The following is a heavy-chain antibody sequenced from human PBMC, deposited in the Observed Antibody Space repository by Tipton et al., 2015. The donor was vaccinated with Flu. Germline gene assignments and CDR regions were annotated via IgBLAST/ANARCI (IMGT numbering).Heavy chain of an antibody. CDR2: FYNSGRT. Sequence: TLSLTCTVSGGSVSSGSYYWSWIRQSPGKGLEWIGFFYNSGRTNYNPSLTSRVTISLDTSKNHFSLKLSSATAADTAVYYCARGTPSQLGSFYGLDVWGQGTLVTVSS. J-gene: IGHJ6*02. CDR1: GGSVSSGSYY. V-gene: IGHV4-61*03. D-gene: IGHD6-13*01. CDR3: ARGTPSQLGSFYGLDV.